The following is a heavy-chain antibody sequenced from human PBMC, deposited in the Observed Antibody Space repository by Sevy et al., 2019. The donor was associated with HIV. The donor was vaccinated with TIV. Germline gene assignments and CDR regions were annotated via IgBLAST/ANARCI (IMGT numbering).Heavy chain of an antibody. CDR3: ATSRSGYFDSSGYYIY. Sequence: GESLKISCKGSGYSSTSNWLGWVRHMPGKGLEWMGIIYPDDSDTKYSPSFQGQVTFSADKSISTAYLQWSSLKASDTAMYYCATSRSGYFDSSGYYIYWGQGTLVTVSS. CDR1: GYSSTSNW. CDR2: IYPDDSDT. V-gene: IGHV5-51*01. D-gene: IGHD3-22*01. J-gene: IGHJ4*02.